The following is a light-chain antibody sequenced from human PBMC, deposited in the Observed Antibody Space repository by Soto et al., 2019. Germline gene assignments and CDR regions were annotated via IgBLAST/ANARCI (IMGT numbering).Light chain of an antibody. V-gene: IGLV1-40*01. J-gene: IGLJ2*01. CDR2: ANS. CDR3: QSYDSSLSGVV. CDR1: SSNIGAGYD. Sequence: QSVLTQPPSVSGAPGQRVTISCTGSSSNIGAGYDVHWYQQLPGTAPKLLIYANSNRPSGVPDRFSGSKSGTSASLAITGLQAEDEADHYCQSYDSSLSGVVFGGGTQLTVL.